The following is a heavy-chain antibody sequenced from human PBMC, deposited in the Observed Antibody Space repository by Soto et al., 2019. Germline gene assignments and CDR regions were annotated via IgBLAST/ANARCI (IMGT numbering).Heavy chain of an antibody. Sequence: GGALRLSCAVSGFIFKNYALNWVRQAPGKGLEWVASITRDGYNKYYADSVKGRFTISRDNSKNTLSLQMTALRVEDSSVYYCTKSSGGSSSVGMDYWGPGTLVTVSS. CDR2: ITRDGYNK. D-gene: IGHD6-6*01. J-gene: IGHJ4*02. CDR1: GFIFKNYA. CDR3: TKSSGGSSSVGMDY. V-gene: IGHV3-30*04.